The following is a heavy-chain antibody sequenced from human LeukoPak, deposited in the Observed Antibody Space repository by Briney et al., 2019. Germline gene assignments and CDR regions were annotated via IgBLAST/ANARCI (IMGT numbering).Heavy chain of an antibody. CDR2: INSGSTNP. D-gene: IGHD6-13*01. CDR1: GFIFSSYT. J-gene: IGHJ4*02. CDR3: ARDFLAAGDY. V-gene: IGHV3-21*01. Sequence: PGGSPRLSCEASGFIFSSYTMNWIRQAPGKGLEWVASINSGSTNPYYADSVKGRFTISRDDAKKSLCLQMTSLRVEDTSVYYCARDFLAAGDYWGQGTLVTVSS.